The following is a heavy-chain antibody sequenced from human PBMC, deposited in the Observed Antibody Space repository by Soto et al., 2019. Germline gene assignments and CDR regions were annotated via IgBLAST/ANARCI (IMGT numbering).Heavy chain of an antibody. D-gene: IGHD2-15*01. CDR3: AREWSGGRRDGNPDKYYSMDV. J-gene: IGHJ6*02. CDR2: IYYSGDT. V-gene: IGHV4-31*03. Sequence: QVQLQESGPGLVKPSQPLSLTCTVSGGSISSGSFYWTWIRQHPGKGLEFIGYIYYSGDTYYNPSLRSRSLISLGTPKNHFSLRLNSVTAADTAVYYWAREWSGGRRDGNPDKYYSMDVWGQGTKVTVSS. CDR1: GGSISSGSFY.